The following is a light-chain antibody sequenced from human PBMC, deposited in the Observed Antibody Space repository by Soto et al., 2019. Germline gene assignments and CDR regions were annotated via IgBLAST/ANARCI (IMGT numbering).Light chain of an antibody. V-gene: IGLV1-51*02. Sequence: QAVVTQPPSVSAAPGQKVTISCSGSSSNIGNNYVSWYQQLPGTAPKLLIYENNKRPSGIPDRFSGSKSGTSATLGITGPQTGDEADYYCGTWDSSLGAGVFGGGTKVTVL. CDR2: ENN. CDR1: SSNIGNNY. J-gene: IGLJ2*01. CDR3: GTWDSSLGAGV.